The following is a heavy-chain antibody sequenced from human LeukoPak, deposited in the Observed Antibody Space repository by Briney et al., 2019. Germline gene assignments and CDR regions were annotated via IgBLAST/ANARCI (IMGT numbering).Heavy chain of an antibody. J-gene: IGHJ4*02. Sequence: GASVKVSCKASGYTFTSYDISWVRQAPGQGLEWMGWISAYNGNTNYAQKFQGRVTMTRDTSISTAYMELSRLRSDDTAVYYCARDVNWNYAIDYWGQGTLVTVSS. CDR2: ISAYNGNT. CDR3: ARDVNWNYAIDY. CDR1: GYTFTSYD. V-gene: IGHV1-18*01. D-gene: IGHD1-7*01.